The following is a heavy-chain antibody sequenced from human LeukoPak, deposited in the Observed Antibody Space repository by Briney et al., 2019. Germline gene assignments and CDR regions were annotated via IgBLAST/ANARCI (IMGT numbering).Heavy chain of an antibody. D-gene: IGHD3/OR15-3a*01. CDR1: GFTFSSYG. J-gene: IGHJ4*02. Sequence: PGGSLRLSCAASGFTFSSYGMDWVRQAPGKGLEWVAFMQTDETKRYYADSVKGRFTISRDSSSNTLYLQMNSLRPEDTAEYYCVRGTDYCFDSWGQGTVVTVSS. CDR2: MQTDETKR. V-gene: IGHV3-30*02. CDR3: VRGTDYCFDS.